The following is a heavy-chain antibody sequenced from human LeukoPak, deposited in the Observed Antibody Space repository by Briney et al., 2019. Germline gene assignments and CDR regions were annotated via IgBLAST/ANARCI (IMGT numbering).Heavy chain of an antibody. CDR1: GFTISNYA. CDR3: AKGLKTAVGPYKGYHYYMDV. CDR2: INDRGIAT. V-gene: IGHV3-23*01. Sequence: GGSLRLSCAASGFTISNYAMSWVRQAPGKGLEWVSTINDRGIATYYADSVKGRFTISRDNSKNTLSLQVSSLRAEDTAIYYCAKGLKTAVGPYKGYHYYMDVWGKGTTVTVSS. D-gene: IGHD5-18*01. J-gene: IGHJ6*03.